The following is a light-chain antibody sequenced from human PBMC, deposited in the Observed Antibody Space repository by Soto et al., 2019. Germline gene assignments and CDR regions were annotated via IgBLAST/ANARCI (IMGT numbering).Light chain of an antibody. CDR2: ATS. CDR3: QQSYSAPLT. J-gene: IGKJ4*01. Sequence: DIQMTQSPSSLSASVGDRVTITCRASQSITNYLNWYQQKPGKAPNLLIYATSSLQIGVPSRFSGSGSGTDFTLTISRLQPEDFAIYYCQQSYSAPLTFGGGTRVEL. CDR1: QSITNY. V-gene: IGKV1-39*01.